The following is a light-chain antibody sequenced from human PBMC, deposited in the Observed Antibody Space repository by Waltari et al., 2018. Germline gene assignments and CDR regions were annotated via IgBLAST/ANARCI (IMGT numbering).Light chain of an antibody. J-gene: IGLJ2*01. CDR3: CSYAGSSVFKVL. Sequence: QSARTQPASVSGSPGRSLTIPCLGTSVDVGRFFSVTWYQQHPGKAPKLMIYEVNKRPSGVSDRFSGSKSGSTAFLTISGLQAEDEAHYYCCSYAGSSVFKVLFGGGTKLTVL. CDR2: EVN. V-gene: IGLV2-23*02. CDR1: SVDVGRFFS.